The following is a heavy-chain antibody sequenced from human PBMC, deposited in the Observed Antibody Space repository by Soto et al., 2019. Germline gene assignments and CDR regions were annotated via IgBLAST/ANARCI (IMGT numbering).Heavy chain of an antibody. CDR1: GFTFNNAW. CDR3: TTTFLSVFDAFDI. CDR2: IKSKTDGGTT. Sequence: PWGSLRLSCAASGFTFNNAWMSWVRQAPGKGLEWVGRIKSKTDGGTTDYAAPVKGRFTISRDDSKNTLYLQMNSLKTEDTAVYYCTTTFLSVFDAFDIWGQGTMVTVSS. D-gene: IGHD2-8*01. V-gene: IGHV3-15*01. J-gene: IGHJ3*02.